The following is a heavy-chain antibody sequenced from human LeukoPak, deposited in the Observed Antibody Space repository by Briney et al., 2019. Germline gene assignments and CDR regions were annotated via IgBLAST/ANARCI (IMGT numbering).Heavy chain of an antibody. CDR2: INHSGST. J-gene: IGHJ4*02. CDR1: GGSFSGYY. CDR3: ARGRIV. Sequence: SETLSLTCAVYGGSFSGYYWSWIRQPPGKGLEWIGEINHSGSTNYNPSLKSRVAISVDTSKNQFSLKLSSVTAADTAVYYCARGRIVWGQGTLVTVSS. V-gene: IGHV4-34*01. D-gene: IGHD2-21*01.